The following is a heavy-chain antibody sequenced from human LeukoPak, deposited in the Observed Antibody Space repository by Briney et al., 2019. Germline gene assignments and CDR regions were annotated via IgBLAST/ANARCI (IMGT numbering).Heavy chain of an antibody. CDR2: ISGSGGST. CDR1: GFTFSSYA. V-gene: IGHV3-23*01. J-gene: IGHJ4*02. D-gene: IGHD3-10*01. Sequence: GGSLRLSCAASGFTFSSYAMSWVRQAPGKGLEWVSAISGSGGSTYYADSVKGRFTISRDNSKNTLYLQMNSLRAEDTAVYYCARDRDVLLWFGESVLWGQGTLVTVSS. CDR3: ARDRDVLLWFGESVL.